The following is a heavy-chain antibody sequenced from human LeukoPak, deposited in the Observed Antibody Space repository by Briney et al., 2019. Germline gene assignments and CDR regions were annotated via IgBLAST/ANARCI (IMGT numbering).Heavy chain of an antibody. CDR1: GNTFTDYC. D-gene: IGHD4-17*01. J-gene: IGHJ4*02. Sequence: GASVRVSCKALGNTFTDYCMHWVRQARGQGPEWMGVASPSGGSTTYAQKFQGRVTVTRDTSTSTVYMELTSLRSEDTAMYYCARDHDYGPCEGPAALDYWGQGTLVTVSS. CDR2: ASPSGGST. CDR3: ARDHDYGPCEGPAALDY. V-gene: IGHV1-46*01.